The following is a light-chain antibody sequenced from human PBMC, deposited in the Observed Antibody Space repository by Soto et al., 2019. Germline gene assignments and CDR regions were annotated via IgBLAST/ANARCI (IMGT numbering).Light chain of an antibody. CDR3: QKYNSAPWT. CDR2: SAS. CDR1: QGIRNY. V-gene: IGKV1-27*01. J-gene: IGKJ1*01. Sequence: DIQMTQSPSSPSASVGDRVTITCRASQGIRNYLAWYQQKPGKVPKLLIYSASTLQSGVPSLFRGSGSGTDVTLTISSLHPEDFATYYCQKYNSAPWTFGQGTKVEIK.